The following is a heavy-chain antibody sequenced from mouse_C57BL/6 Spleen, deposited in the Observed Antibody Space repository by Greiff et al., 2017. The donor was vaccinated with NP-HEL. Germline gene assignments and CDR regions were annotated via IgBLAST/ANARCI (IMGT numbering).Heavy chain of an antibody. D-gene: IGHD1-1*01. CDR3: ARGGKMNFDY. J-gene: IGHJ2*01. V-gene: IGHV5-17*01. CDR1: GFTFSDYG. CDR2: ISSGSSTI. Sequence: EVKVVESGGGLVKPGGSLKLSCAASGFTFSDYGMHWVRQAPEKGLEWVAYISSGSSTIYYADTVKGRFTISRDNAKNTLFLQMTSLRSEDTAMYYCARGGKMNFDYWGQGTTLTVSS.